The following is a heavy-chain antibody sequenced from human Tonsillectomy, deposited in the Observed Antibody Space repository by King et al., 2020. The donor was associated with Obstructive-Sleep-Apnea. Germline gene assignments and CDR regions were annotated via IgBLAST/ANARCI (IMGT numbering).Heavy chain of an antibody. Sequence: VQLEESGGGLVQPGGSLRLSCAASGFTFSYYWMSWVRQAPGKGLEWVATIKQDGSEKTYVDPVKGRFTISRDNDRDSLFLQTDSLRAEDTAVYYCARGLDDSTGYYVLDFWGRGTLVTVSS. CDR3: ARGLDDSTGYYVLDF. CDR1: GFTFSYYW. V-gene: IGHV3-7*01. J-gene: IGHJ4*02. D-gene: IGHD3-22*01. CDR2: IKQDGSEK.